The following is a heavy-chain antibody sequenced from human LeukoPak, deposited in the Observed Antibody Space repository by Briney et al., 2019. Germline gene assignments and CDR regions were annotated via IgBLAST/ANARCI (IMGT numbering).Heavy chain of an antibody. CDR3: ARATFYSSSWYSGSVDV. Sequence: PGGSLRLSCAAPGFTFSTYWIHWVRQAPGKGLVWVSHINSDGSSTTYADSVKGRFTISRDNAKNTLYLQMNSLRAEDTAVYYCARATFYSSSWYSGSVDVWGQGTTVTVSS. V-gene: IGHV3-74*01. J-gene: IGHJ6*02. CDR2: INSDGSST. D-gene: IGHD6-13*01. CDR1: GFTFSTYW.